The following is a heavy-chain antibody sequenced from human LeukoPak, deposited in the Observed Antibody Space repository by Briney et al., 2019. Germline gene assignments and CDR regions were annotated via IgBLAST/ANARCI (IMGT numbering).Heavy chain of an antibody. Sequence: GGSLRLSCAASGFTFSSYAMSWVRQAPGKGLEWVSAISGSGGSTYYADSVKGRFTISRDNSKDTLYLQMNSLRAEDTAVYYCAKDSSSWFFVRIGFDPWGQGTLVTVSS. J-gene: IGHJ5*02. CDR3: AKDSSSWFFVRIGFDP. V-gene: IGHV3-23*01. CDR2: ISGSGGST. CDR1: GFTFSSYA. D-gene: IGHD6-13*01.